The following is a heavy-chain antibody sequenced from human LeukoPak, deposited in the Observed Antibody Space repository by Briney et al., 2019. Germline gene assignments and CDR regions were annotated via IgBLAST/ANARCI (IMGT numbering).Heavy chain of an antibody. CDR1: GFTFSSYA. V-gene: IGHV3-30*02. CDR3: AKMHGPTEQYFDY. D-gene: IGHD1/OR15-1a*01. J-gene: IGHJ4*02. CDR2: IRYDGSNK. Sequence: GGSLRLSCAASGFTFSSYAMSWVRQAPGKGPEWVAFIRYDGSNKYYADSVKGRFTISRDNSKNTLYLQMNSLRAEDTAVYYCAKMHGPTEQYFDYWGQGTLVTVSS.